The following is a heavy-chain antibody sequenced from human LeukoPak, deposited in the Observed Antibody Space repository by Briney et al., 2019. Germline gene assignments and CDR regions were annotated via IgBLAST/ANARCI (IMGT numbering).Heavy chain of an antibody. CDR1: GFTFSSYG. CDR3: ARDLVVPAAMRSPGNHMTKYYYYGMDV. Sequence: GRSLRLSCAASGFTFSSYGMHWVRQAPGKGLEWVAVIWYDGSNKYYADSVKGRFTISRDNSKHTLYLQMNSLRAEDTAVYYCARDLVVPAAMRSPGNHMTKYYYYGMDVWGQGTTVTVSS. V-gene: IGHV3-33*01. J-gene: IGHJ6*02. CDR2: IWYDGSNK. D-gene: IGHD2-2*01.